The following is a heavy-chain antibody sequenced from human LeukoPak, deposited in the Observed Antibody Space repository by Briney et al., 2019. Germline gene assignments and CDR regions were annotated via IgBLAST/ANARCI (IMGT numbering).Heavy chain of an antibody. J-gene: IGHJ3*02. CDR3: ARHRYHLDAFDI. CDR2: IYYSGST. Sequence: SETLSLTCTVSGGSISSYYWSWIRQPPGKGLEWIGYIYYSGSTNYNPSLKSRVTISVDTSKNQFSLKLSSVTAADTAVYYCARHRYHLDAFDIWGQGTMVTVSS. D-gene: IGHD2-2*01. V-gene: IGHV4-59*08. CDR1: GGSISSYY.